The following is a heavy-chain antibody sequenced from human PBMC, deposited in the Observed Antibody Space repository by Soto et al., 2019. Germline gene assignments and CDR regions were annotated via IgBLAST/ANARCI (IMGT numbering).Heavy chain of an antibody. V-gene: IGHV3-48*02. J-gene: IGHJ6*02. CDR2: ISSSSSTM. D-gene: IGHD3-16*01. CDR3: ARGDYYYYGLDV. CDR1: GFTFSDYS. Sequence: GGSLRLSCAASGFTFSDYSMNWVRQAPGKGLEWLSSISSSSSTMYYADSVKGRFTISRDDAKNSLYLQMNSLRDEDTAVYYCARGDYYYYGLDVWGQGTTVTVSS.